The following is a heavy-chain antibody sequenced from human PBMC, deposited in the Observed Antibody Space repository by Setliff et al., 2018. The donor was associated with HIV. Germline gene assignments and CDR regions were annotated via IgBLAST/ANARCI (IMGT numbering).Heavy chain of an antibody. CDR1: DGSISTYY. V-gene: IGHV4-59*01. CDR3: ARGDYDSGGYYFDK. Sequence: SETLSLTCAVSDGSISTYYWSWIRQPPGRGLEWIGYIYYSGITDYSPSLKSRVTLLVDTSKNQFSLRLSSVTAADTAVYFCARGDYDSGGYYFDKWGQGALVTVSS. D-gene: IGHD3-22*01. J-gene: IGHJ4*02. CDR2: IYYSGIT.